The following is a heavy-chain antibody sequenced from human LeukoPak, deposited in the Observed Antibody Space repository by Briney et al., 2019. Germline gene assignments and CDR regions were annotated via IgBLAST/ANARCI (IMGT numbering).Heavy chain of an antibody. CDR3: ARDDPGGFDY. CDR2: IIPIFGTA. J-gene: IGHJ4*02. CDR1: GGTFISYD. D-gene: IGHD2-15*01. Sequence: ASXKVSCKDSGGTFISYDISWVGQAPGQGMEWMGGIIPIFGTANYAQKLEGRVTITAEESTSTAYMELSSLRSEDTAVYYCARDDPGGFDYWGQGTLVTVSS. V-gene: IGHV1-69*01.